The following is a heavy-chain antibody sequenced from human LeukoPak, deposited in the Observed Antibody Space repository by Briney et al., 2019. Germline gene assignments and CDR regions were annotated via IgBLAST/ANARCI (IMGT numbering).Heavy chain of an antibody. V-gene: IGHV1-8*03. D-gene: IGHD3-3*01. CDR1: GYTFTRYD. Sequence: ASVNVSCKASGYTFTRYDINWVRQATGQGLEWMGWMNPNSGNTGYAQKFQGRVTITRNTSISTAYMELSSLRSEDTAVYYCARRTRNFGVVDWGQGTLVTVSS. J-gene: IGHJ4*02. CDR2: MNPNSGNT. CDR3: ARRTRNFGVVD.